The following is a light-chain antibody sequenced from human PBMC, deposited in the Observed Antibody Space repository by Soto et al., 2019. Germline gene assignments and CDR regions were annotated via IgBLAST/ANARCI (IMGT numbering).Light chain of an antibody. J-gene: IGKJ3*01. CDR2: ATS. CDR3: QKHNSAPLF. CDR1: QGISSY. V-gene: IGKV1-27*01. Sequence: IRMTQSPSSFSASTGDRVTITCRASQGISSYLAWFQQKPGKVPKLLSDATSTLQSGVPSRCSGSGVWTDFTLTISSLQPEDVATYYCQKHNSAPLFFGPGTKVEIK.